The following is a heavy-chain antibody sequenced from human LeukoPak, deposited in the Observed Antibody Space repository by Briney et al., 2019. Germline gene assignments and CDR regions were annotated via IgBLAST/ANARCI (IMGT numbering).Heavy chain of an antibody. D-gene: IGHD6-19*01. CDR3: ARHREQWLVPFDY. J-gene: IGHJ4*02. CDR1: GYSISSGYY. V-gene: IGHV4-38-2*02. Sequence: SETLSLTCTVSGYSISSGYYWDWIRQPPGKGLEWIGSIYHSGTTYYNPSPKSRVTISVDTSKNQSSLKLSSVTAADTAVYYCARHREQWLVPFDYWGQGTLVTVSS. CDR2: IYHSGTT.